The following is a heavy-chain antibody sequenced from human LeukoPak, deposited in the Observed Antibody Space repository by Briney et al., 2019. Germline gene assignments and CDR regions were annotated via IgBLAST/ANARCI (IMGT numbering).Heavy chain of an antibody. D-gene: IGHD6-6*01. Sequence: PSETLSLTCTVSGGSISSFYWSWIRQPPGKGLEWIGYIFYTGSTSYNPSLKSRVTTSVDTSKNQFSLKLSSVTAADTAVYYCARGPATYSSSSYYFDYWGQGTLVTVSS. CDR3: ARGPATYSSSSYYFDY. V-gene: IGHV4-59*08. J-gene: IGHJ4*02. CDR1: GGSISSFY. CDR2: IFYTGST.